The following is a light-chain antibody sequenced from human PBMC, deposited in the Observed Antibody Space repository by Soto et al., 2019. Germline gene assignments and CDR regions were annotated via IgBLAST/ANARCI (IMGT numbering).Light chain of an antibody. CDR2: DVS. J-gene: IGLJ3*02. CDR3: SSYTRSNTVV. Sequence: QSALTQPASVSGSPGQSITISCTGTNNDVGAYNYVSWYQQHPGKASKTMVYDVSHRPSGVSNRFSGSKSGNTASLTISGLQAEDEADYYCSSYTRSNTVVFGGGTQLTVL. V-gene: IGLV2-14*03. CDR1: NNDVGAYNY.